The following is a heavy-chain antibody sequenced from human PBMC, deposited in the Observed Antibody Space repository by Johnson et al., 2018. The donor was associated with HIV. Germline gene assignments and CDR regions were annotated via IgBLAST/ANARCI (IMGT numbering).Heavy chain of an antibody. J-gene: IGHJ3*01. D-gene: IGHD3-9*01. CDR3: ARDGRDLVTRGSFDV. V-gene: IGHV3-30*14. CDR1: GFTFSSYS. CDR2: ISYDGHNE. Sequence: VQLVESGGGVVQPGRSLRLSCAASGFTFSSYSMHWVRQAPGKGLEWVAVISYDGHNESYADSVEGRFTVSRDNSKNMVYLQIDSLRPEDTAVYYCARDGRDLVTRGSFDVWGQGTVVTVSS.